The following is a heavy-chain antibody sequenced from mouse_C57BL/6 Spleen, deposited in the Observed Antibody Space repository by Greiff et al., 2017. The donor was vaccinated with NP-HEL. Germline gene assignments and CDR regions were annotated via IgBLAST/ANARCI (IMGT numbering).Heavy chain of an antibody. Sequence: VQLQQSGAELVKPGASVKLSCTASGFNIKDYYMHWVKQRTEQGLEWIGRIAPEDGETKYAPKFQGKATITADTSSNTAYLQLSSLTSEDTAVYYCARSGATVVAKGYFDVWGTGTTVTVSS. CDR3: ARSGATVVAKGYFDV. V-gene: IGHV14-2*01. CDR2: IAPEDGET. J-gene: IGHJ1*03. CDR1: GFNIKDYY. D-gene: IGHD1-1*01.